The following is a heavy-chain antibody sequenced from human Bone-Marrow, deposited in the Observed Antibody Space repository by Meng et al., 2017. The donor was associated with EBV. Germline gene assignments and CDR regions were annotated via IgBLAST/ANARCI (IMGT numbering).Heavy chain of an antibody. Sequence: VEWVGAGGVLVQPVGSLRPSFEASVFTFISYWMHWVRQAPGKGLVGVSRINTDGSVINYADSVKGRFTISRDNAKNTVYLQMNNLRAEDTAVYYCAKDCFGDKDSWGQGTLVTVSS. V-gene: IGHV3-74*01. CDR1: VFTFISYW. CDR2: INTDGSVI. D-gene: IGHD2-21*01. J-gene: IGHJ4*02. CDR3: AKDCFGDKDS.